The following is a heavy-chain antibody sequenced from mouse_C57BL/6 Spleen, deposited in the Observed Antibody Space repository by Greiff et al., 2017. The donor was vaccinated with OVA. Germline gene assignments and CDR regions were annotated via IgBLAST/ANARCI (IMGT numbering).Heavy chain of an antibody. CDR1: GFNFTNTY. J-gene: IGHJ3*01. CDR3: GGREDYAWFAY. Sequence: VQLQQSVAELVRPGASVKLSCTASGFNFTNTYMRWVKQRPEQGLEWIGRIDPANGNTKYTPKFQGKATITADTSSNTAYLQLSSLTSEDTAVYYCGGREDYAWFAYWGQGTLGTVSA. V-gene: IGHV14-3*01. D-gene: IGHD2-4*01. CDR2: IDPANGNT.